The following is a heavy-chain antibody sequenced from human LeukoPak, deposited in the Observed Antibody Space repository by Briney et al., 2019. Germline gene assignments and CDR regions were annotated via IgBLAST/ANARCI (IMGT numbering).Heavy chain of an antibody. CDR3: ARELPRRYFDY. V-gene: IGHV3-23*01. Sequence: PGGSLRLSCAASGFTFSSYAMSWVRQAPGKGLEWVSAIIGSGGSTYYADSVKGRFTISRDNSKNMLYQRMNSLRVEDTAIYYCARELPRRYFDYWGQGTLVTVSS. CDR2: IIGSGGST. CDR1: GFTFSSYA. J-gene: IGHJ4*02.